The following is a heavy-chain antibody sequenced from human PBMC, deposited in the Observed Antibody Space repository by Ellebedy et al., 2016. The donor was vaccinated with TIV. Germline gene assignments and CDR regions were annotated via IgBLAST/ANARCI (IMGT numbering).Heavy chain of an antibody. J-gene: IGHJ4*02. CDR2: ISGNGAVT. V-gene: IGHV3-23*01. Sequence: GESLKISXEASGFSFDGLAMHWVRQAPGKGLQWVSSISGNGAVTYYADSAKGRFSISRDNSKNTLYLQMNRLTTDDMAVYYCASGVEYCSGGGCSGYWGQGTLVIVSS. D-gene: IGHD2-15*01. CDR3: ASGVEYCSGGGCSGY. CDR1: GFSFDGLA.